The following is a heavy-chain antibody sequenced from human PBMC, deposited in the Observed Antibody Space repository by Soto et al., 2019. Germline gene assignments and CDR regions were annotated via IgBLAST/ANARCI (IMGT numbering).Heavy chain of an antibody. CDR2: IIPIFGTA. CDR3: ARGLKMATAHFDY. Sequence: SVKVSCKASGGTFSSYAISWVRQAPGQGLEWMGGIIPIFGTANYAQKFQGRVTITADESTSTAYMELSSLRSEDTAVYYCARGLKMATAHFDYWGQGTLVTVSS. J-gene: IGHJ4*02. V-gene: IGHV1-69*13. D-gene: IGHD5-18*01. CDR1: GGTFSSYA.